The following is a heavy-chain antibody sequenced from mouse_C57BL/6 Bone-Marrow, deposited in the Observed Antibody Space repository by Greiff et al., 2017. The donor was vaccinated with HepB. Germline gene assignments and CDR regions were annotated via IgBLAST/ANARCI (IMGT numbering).Heavy chain of an antibody. CDR2: ISYDGSN. D-gene: IGHD2-4*01. Sequence: EVHLVESGPGLVKPSQSLSLTCSVTGYSITSGYYWNWIRQFPGNKLEWMGYISYDGSNNYNPSLKNRISITRDTSKNQFFLKLNSVTTEDTATYYCAREGDYEDYWGQGTTLTVSS. CDR1: GYSITSGYY. CDR3: AREGDYEDY. J-gene: IGHJ2*01. V-gene: IGHV3-6*01.